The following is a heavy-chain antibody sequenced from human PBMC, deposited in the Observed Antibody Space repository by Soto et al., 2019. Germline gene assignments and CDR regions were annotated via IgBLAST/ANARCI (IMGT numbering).Heavy chain of an antibody. J-gene: IGHJ6*02. CDR3: TRDAQQLANSGMDV. V-gene: IGHV3-33*01. CDR1: GFNFNYHG. Sequence: GGSLRLSCATSGFNFNYHGMHWVRQAPGKGLEWVAHLWAGGNYAYYAYSVKGRFTISSDQSTNTLYLQMNSLGAEDTAVYYCTRDAQQLANSGMDVWGQGTTVTVSS. CDR2: LWAGGNYA. D-gene: IGHD1-1*01.